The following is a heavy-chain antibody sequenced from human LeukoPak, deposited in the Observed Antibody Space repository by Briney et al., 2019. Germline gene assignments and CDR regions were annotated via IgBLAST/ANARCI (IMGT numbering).Heavy chain of an antibody. CDR2: IYYSGIT. V-gene: IGHV4-34*01. J-gene: IGHJ4*02. CDR3: ARRGDCGRDSYHSESFDY. D-gene: IGHD2-21*02. CDR1: GGSFSGYY. Sequence: SETLSLTCAVYGGSFSGYYWGWFRQPPGKGLEWIGSIYYSGITYYNPSLNSRVTISVDTSKNQFSLELSSATAADTAVYYCARRGDCGRDSYHSESFDYWGQGTLVTVSS.